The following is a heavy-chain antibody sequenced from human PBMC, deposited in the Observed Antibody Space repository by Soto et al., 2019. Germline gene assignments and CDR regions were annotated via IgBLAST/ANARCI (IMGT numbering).Heavy chain of an antibody. CDR2: ISVSDAFI. CDR3: TRETVAGITGLDY. CDR1: GFNVGAFA. V-gene: IGHV3-23*01. Sequence: SLRLSCAASGFNVGAFAVNWVRQAPGKGLGWVSGISVSDAFIYYADSVRGRFSISRDASENILYLQMNSLRVDDTALYYCTRETVAGITGLDYWGPGTLVTVSS. D-gene: IGHD1-20*01. J-gene: IGHJ4*02.